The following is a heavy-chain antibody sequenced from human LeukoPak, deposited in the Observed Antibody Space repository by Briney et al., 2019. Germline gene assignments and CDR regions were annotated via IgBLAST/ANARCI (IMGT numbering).Heavy chain of an antibody. CDR1: GGSISSGSYY. V-gene: IGHV4-61*02. J-gene: IGHJ4*02. CDR2: IYTSGST. Sequence: SETLSLTCTVSGGSISSGSYYWSWIRQPAGKGLEWIGRIYTSGSTNYNPPLKSRVTISVDTSKNQFSLKLSSVTAADTAVYYCARAWYSSSWWRLDYWGQGTLVTVSS. CDR3: ARAWYSSSWWRLDY. D-gene: IGHD6-13*01.